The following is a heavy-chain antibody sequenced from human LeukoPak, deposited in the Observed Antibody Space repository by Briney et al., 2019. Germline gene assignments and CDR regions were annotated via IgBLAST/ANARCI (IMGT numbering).Heavy chain of an antibody. CDR1: GGSISSSSYY. D-gene: IGHD1-26*01. CDR3: AGGRWISGSYYNFDY. Sequence: SETLSLTCTVSGGSISSSSYYWGWIRQPPGKGLEWIGSIYYSGSTYYNPSLKSRVTISVDTSKNQFSLKLSYVTAADTAVYYCAGGRWISGSYYNFDYWGQGTLVTVSS. CDR2: IYYSGST. V-gene: IGHV4-39*07. J-gene: IGHJ4*02.